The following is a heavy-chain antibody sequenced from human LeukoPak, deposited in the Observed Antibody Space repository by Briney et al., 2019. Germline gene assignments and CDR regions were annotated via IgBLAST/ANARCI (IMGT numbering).Heavy chain of an antibody. J-gene: IGHJ6*02. CDR1: GFTFRTYT. CDR2: IWYDGSNK. Sequence: PGGSLRLSCAASGFTFRTYTMHWVRQAPGKGLEWVAFIWYDGSNKYYGDSVKGRFTISRDNSKNTLYLQMNSLRAEDTAVYYCAKDLRDTHHYGMDVWGQGTTVTVSS. CDR3: AKDLRDTHHYGMDV. V-gene: IGHV3-30*02.